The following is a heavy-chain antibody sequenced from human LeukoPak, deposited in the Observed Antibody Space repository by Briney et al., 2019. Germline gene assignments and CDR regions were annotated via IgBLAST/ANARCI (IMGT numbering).Heavy chain of an antibody. Sequence: GASVTVSCKAPGYTFTSYDIDWVRQATGQGLEWMGWMNPNSGNTGYAQKFQGRVTITRNTSISTAYMELSSLRSEDTAVYYCARGSPRKSGDYWGQGTLVTVSS. CDR2: MNPNSGNT. V-gene: IGHV1-8*03. CDR1: GYTFTSYD. CDR3: ARGSPRKSGDY. J-gene: IGHJ4*02. D-gene: IGHD1-26*01.